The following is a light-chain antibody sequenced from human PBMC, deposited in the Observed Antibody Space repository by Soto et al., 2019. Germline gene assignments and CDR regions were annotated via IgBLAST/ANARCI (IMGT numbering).Light chain of an antibody. J-gene: IGKJ1*01. Sequence: EIVMTQSPATLSVSPGGRATLSLQAHQGCRCNFGWYQQKPCQAPRPLLYGSSTRATGIPARFSGSGSGTEFTLTISSLQSEDFAVYYCQQYNNRPPWTFGQGTKVEIK. V-gene: IGKV3-15*01. CDR3: QQYNNRPPWT. CDR1: QGCRCN. CDR2: GSS.